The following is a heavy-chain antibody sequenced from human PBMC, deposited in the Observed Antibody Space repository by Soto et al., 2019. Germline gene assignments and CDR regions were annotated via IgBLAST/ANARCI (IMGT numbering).Heavy chain of an antibody. CDR3: ASAYCSGGSCRKNWFDP. Sequence: GGSLRLSCAASGFTFSSYAMHWVRQAPGKGLEWVAVISYDGSNKYYADSVKGRFTISRDNSKNTLYLQMNSLRAEDTAVYYCASAYCSGGSCRKNWFDPWGQGTLVTVSS. CDR1: GFTFSSYA. D-gene: IGHD2-15*01. CDR2: ISYDGSNK. J-gene: IGHJ5*02. V-gene: IGHV3-30-3*01.